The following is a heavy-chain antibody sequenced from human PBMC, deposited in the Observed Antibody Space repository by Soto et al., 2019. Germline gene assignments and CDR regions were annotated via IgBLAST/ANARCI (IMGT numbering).Heavy chain of an antibody. J-gene: IGHJ4*02. V-gene: IGHV3-48*02. Sequence: EVQLVNSGGGSVPPGGSLRLSCAASGLTFSSYGMNWVRQAPGKGLEWVSYISGDTKTTNYADSVRGRFTITRDNAKSSLYLQLKSLRDDDTAVYYCARGGAGRPDYWGQGTLVIVSS. D-gene: IGHD6-13*01. CDR3: ARGGAGRPDY. CDR2: ISGDTKTT. CDR1: GLTFSSYG.